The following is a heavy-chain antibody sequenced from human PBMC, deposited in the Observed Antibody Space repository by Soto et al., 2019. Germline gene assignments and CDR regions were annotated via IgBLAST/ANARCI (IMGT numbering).Heavy chain of an antibody. J-gene: IGHJ3*02. CDR2: ISSSDGTT. V-gene: IGHV3-23*01. CDR1: GFTFSAYA. Sequence: EVQLLESGGGLVQPGGSLRLSCVASGFTFSAYAMSWVRQAPGKGLEWVSIISSSDGTTYYADSARGRFTVSRDNSRNTLFLQMNSLRVEDTAEYSCIRDLEAGPRGVFYIWGQGTMVTVSS. CDR3: IRDLEAGPRGVFYI. D-gene: IGHD6-13*01.